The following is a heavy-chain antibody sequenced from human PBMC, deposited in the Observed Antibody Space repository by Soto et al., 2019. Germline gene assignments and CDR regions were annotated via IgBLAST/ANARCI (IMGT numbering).Heavy chain of an antibody. D-gene: IGHD4-17*01. CDR1: GYTFTDYY. Sequence: QVQLVQSGAEVKKPGASVKVSCKASGYTFTDYYIQWVRQAPGQGLEWMGWINPNGGGTYYAQKFEGRVTMTRDTCISTAYMELSVLRSDDTAVYYCARDCGVTTVLTNWLDPWGQGTRVTVSS. J-gene: IGHJ5*02. V-gene: IGHV1-2*02. CDR3: ARDCGVTTVLTNWLDP. CDR2: INPNGGGT.